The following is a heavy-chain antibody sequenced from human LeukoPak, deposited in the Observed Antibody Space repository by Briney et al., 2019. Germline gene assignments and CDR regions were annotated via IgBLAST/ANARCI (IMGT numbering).Heavy chain of an antibody. V-gene: IGHV4-59*08. D-gene: IGHD2/OR15-2a*01. CDR1: GGSISSYY. CDR2: IYYSGST. Sequence: SETLSLTCTVSGGSISSYYWSWIRQPPGKGLEWIGYIYYSGSTNYNPSLKSRVTISVDTSKNQFSLKLSSVTAADTAVYYCARFLYARGYDYWGQGTLVTVSS. J-gene: IGHJ4*02. CDR3: ARFLYARGYDY.